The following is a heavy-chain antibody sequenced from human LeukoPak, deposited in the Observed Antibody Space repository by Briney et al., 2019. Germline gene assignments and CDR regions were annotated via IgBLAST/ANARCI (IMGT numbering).Heavy chain of an antibody. CDR3: ARLFVDTAMRPLYYYYYMDV. J-gene: IGHJ6*03. CDR1: GYTFTSYG. CDR2: ISAYNGNT. D-gene: IGHD5-18*01. V-gene: IGHV1-18*01. Sequence: GASVKVSCKASGYTFTSYGISWVRQAPGQGLEWMGWISAYNGNTNYAQKLQGRVTMTTDTSTSTAYMELRSLRSDDTAVYYCARLFVDTAMRPLYYYYYMDVWGKGTTVTISS.